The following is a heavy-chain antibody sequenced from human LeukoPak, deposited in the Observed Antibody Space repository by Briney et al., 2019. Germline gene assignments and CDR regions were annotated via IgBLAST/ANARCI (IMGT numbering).Heavy chain of an antibody. CDR2: SNPNNGGT. D-gene: IGHD3-3*01. CDR3: VRDSGSITSFGVRCWWFGP. Sequence: ASVNVTCKSSGYTFTGYYMHWVRQPPAQGLEGVGCSNPNNGGTNNVQKFHGRGTMTRDTSISKAYLELSKQRYNHQDAYYCVRDSGSITSFGVRCWWFGPWGRGT. CDR1: GYTFTGYY. V-gene: IGHV1-2*02. J-gene: IGHJ5*02.